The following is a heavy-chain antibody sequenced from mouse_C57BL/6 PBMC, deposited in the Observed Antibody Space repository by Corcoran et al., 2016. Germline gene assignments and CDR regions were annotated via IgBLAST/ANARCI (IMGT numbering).Heavy chain of an antibody. CDR3: ARHEYAWYFDV. Sequence: EVQLQQSAAELVRPGASVKLSCTASGFNIKNTNTHWVKQRPEQGLEWIGRSDPANGNTKYAPKFQGKATITADTSSNTAYLQLSSLTSEDTSIYNCARHEYAWYFDVWGTGTTVTVSS. CDR2: SDPANGNT. CDR1: GFNIKNTN. V-gene: IGHV14-3*01. J-gene: IGHJ1*03.